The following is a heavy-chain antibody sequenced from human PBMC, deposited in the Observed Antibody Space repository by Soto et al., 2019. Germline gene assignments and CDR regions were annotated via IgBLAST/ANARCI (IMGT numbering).Heavy chain of an antibody. CDR2: MNPNSGNT. D-gene: IGHD3-22*01. Sequence: ASVKVSCKASGYTFTSYDINWVRQATGQGFEYLGWMNPNSGNTGYVKKFQGRVTITRDTSMSTAYMELSSLRSGDTAVYYCARPTRFYYDSSGQSAWFDPWGQGTLVTVSS. J-gene: IGHJ5*02. CDR1: GYTFTSYD. V-gene: IGHV1-8*01. CDR3: ARPTRFYYDSSGQSAWFDP.